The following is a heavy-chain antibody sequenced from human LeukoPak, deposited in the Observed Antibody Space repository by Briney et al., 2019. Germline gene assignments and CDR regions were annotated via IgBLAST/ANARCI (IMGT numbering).Heavy chain of an antibody. CDR3: ARMDWSTNFYMDV. CDR2: IIPIFGTA. Sequence: GASVKVSCKASGGTFSSSAIAWVRQAPGQGLEWMGGIIPIFGTANSAQRFQDRVTITTDDSARIAYMEVSSLRSEDTAVYYCARMDWSTNFYMDVWGQGTTVTVSS. V-gene: IGHV1-69*05. D-gene: IGHD3-3*01. CDR1: GGTFSSSA. J-gene: IGHJ6*03.